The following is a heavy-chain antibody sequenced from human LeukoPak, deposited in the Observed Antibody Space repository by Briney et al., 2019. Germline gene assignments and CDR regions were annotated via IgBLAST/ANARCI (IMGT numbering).Heavy chain of an antibody. V-gene: IGHV3-30*18. J-gene: IGHJ4*02. Sequence: GGSLRLSCAASGFTFSSYGMHWVRLAPGKGLEWVAVISYDGSNKYYADSVKGRFTISRDNSKNTLYLQMNSLRAEDTAVYYCAKAQTWIQLWSATDYWGQGTLVTVSS. CDR3: AKAQTWIQLWSATDY. CDR1: GFTFSSYG. CDR2: ISYDGSNK. D-gene: IGHD5-18*01.